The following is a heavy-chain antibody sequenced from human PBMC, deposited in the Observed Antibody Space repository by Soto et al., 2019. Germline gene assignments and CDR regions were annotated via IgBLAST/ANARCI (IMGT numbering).Heavy chain of an antibody. D-gene: IGHD2-15*01. Sequence: SVKVSCKASGGTFSSYASSWVRLAPGQGREWMGGIIPTFGTADYAQKFQGRVTITADESTSTAYTELSSLRSEDTAVYYCARDLVGYYFDYWGQGTLVTVSS. J-gene: IGHJ4*02. V-gene: IGHV1-69*13. CDR3: ARDLVGYYFDY. CDR2: IIPTFGTA. CDR1: GGTFSSYA.